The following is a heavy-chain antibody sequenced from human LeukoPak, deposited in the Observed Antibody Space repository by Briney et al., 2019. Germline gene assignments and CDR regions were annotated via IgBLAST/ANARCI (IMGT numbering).Heavy chain of an antibody. CDR3: ARGQLLYLGFLLVDY. V-gene: IGHV1-2*02. J-gene: IGHJ4*02. D-gene: IGHD2-2*02. CDR1: GYTFTGYY. Sequence: ASVKVSCKASGYTFTGYYMRWVRQAPGQGLEWMGWINPNSGGTNYAQKFQGRVTMTSDTPISTAYMELSRLRSDDTAVYYCARGQLLYLGFLLVDYWGQGTLVTVSS. CDR2: INPNSGGT.